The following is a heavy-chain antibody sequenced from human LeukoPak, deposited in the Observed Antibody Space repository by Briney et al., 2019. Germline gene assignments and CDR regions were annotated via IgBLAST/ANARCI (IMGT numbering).Heavy chain of an antibody. J-gene: IGHJ4*02. V-gene: IGHV3-21*01. Sequence: GGSLRLSCAASGFTLSDYSMNWVRQAPGKGLEWVSTISSDPNYIYYGASVRGRFTISRDNAENSLFLQMNSLRVEDTAVYYCARDHRYGVVLETNDRGNYWGQGTLVVVSS. CDR2: ISSDPNYI. D-gene: IGHD5-18*01. CDR1: GFTLSDYS. CDR3: ARDHRYGVVLETNDRGNY.